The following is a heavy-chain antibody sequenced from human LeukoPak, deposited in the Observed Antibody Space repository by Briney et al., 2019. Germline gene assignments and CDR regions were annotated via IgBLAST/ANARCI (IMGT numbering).Heavy chain of an antibody. CDR2: IRYDGSNK. J-gene: IGHJ4*02. V-gene: IGHV3-30*02. D-gene: IGHD3-22*01. Sequence: GGSLRLSCAASGFTFSSYGMHWVRQAPGKGLEWVAFIRYDGSNKYYADSVKGRFTISRDNSKNTLYLQMNSLRAEDTAVYYCATFGYGLIVVDLTDYWGQGTLVTVSS. CDR1: GFTFSSYG. CDR3: ATFGYGLIVVDLTDY.